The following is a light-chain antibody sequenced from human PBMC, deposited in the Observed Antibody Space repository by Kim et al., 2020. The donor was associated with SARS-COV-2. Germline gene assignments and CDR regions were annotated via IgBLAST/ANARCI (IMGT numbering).Light chain of an antibody. Sequence: PGERATLSCRASQSVSSTYLAWYQKKPGQAPRLLIYGESNRATGIPDRFSVSGSGTDFTLTISRLEPEDFALYYCQQYGSSPPWTFGQGTKVDIK. CDR1: QSVSSTY. CDR3: QQYGSSPPWT. CDR2: GES. V-gene: IGKV3-20*01. J-gene: IGKJ1*01.